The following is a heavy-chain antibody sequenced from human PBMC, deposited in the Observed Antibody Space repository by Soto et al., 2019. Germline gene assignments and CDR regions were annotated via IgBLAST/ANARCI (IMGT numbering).Heavy chain of an antibody. CDR3: ARDLFSYCSGGSCYFFDY. Sequence: GGSLRLSCAASGFTFSDYYMSWIRQAPGKGLEWVSYISISGSTIYYADSVKGRFTISRDNAKISLYLQMNSLRAEDTAVYYCARDLFSYCSGGSCYFFDYWGQGTLVTVSS. CDR2: ISISGSTI. V-gene: IGHV3-11*01. D-gene: IGHD2-15*01. J-gene: IGHJ4*02. CDR1: GFTFSDYY.